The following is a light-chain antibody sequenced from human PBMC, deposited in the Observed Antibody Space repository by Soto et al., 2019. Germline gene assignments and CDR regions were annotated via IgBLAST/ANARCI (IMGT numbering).Light chain of an antibody. CDR3: QQYGSSPPT. CDR2: GAS. Sequence: EIVLTQSPGTLSLSPGERATLSCRASQSVSSSYLAWYQQKPGQAPRLLIYGASSRATGIPDRFSGSGSGTDCTLTISRLEPEDFAGYYCQQYGSSPPTFGQGTKVEIK. J-gene: IGKJ1*01. CDR1: QSVSSSY. V-gene: IGKV3-20*01.